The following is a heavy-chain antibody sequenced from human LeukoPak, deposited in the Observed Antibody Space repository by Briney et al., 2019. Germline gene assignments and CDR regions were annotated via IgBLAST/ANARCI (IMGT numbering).Heavy chain of an antibody. CDR2: IKEDGSEK. CDR1: VFTFSNYW. V-gene: IGHV3-7*05. Sequence: PGGSLRLSCASSVFTFSNYWMSWVRQAPGKGLEWVANIKEDGSEKDYVDSVKGRFTISRDNAKNSLYLQMNSLRAEDTAIYYCARDWGAAGLWDYWGQGTLVTVSS. CDR3: ARDWGAAGLWDY. J-gene: IGHJ4*02. D-gene: IGHD6-13*01.